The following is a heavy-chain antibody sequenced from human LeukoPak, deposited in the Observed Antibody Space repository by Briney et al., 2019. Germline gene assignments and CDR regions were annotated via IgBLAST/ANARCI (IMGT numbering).Heavy chain of an antibody. CDR1: GGSFSGYY. D-gene: IGHD2-2*01. J-gene: IGHJ6*02. CDR3: AKVAHCSSTSCSYGMDV. V-gene: IGHV4-34*01. CDR2: INHSGST. Sequence: SETPSLTCAVYGGSFSGYYWSWIRQPPGKGLEWIGEINHSGSTNYNPSLKSRVTISVDTSKNQFSLKLSSVTAADTAVYYCAKVAHCSSTSCSYGMDVWGQGTTVTVSS.